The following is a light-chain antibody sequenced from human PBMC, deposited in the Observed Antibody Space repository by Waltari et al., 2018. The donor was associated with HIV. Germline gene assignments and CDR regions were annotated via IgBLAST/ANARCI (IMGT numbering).Light chain of an antibody. Sequence: HSALTQPASVSGSPGQTVTIPCSGISSDVGGFDYVFWYQQHPGKVPKLMLYEVNNRPSSISSRFSGSKSGNTAYLTIAGLQAEDEADYYCSSFSSGNSLEVFGTGTKVTFL. CDR3: SSFSSGNSLEV. V-gene: IGLV2-14*01. CDR1: SSDVGGFDY. CDR2: EVN. J-gene: IGLJ1*01.